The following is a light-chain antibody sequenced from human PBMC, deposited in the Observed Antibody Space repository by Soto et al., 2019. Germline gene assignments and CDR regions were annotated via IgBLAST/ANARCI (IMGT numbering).Light chain of an antibody. Sequence: QSVLTQPASMSGSPGQSIAISCAGTSSDVGGYDQVSWYQQHPGKAPKLMIYAVSNRPSGVSNRFSGSKSGNTASLTISGLLAEDEADYYCSSYTGSGTFFGGGTKLTVL. V-gene: IGLV2-14*01. CDR2: AVS. CDR3: SSYTGSGTF. CDR1: SSDVGGYDQ. J-gene: IGLJ2*01.